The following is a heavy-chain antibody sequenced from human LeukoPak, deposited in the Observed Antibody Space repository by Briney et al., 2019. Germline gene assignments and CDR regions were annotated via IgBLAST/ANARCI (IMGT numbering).Heavy chain of an antibody. Sequence: AGGSLRLSCAASGFSFRDYAMHWVRQPPGKGLEWVSGISGSGGSTFYPDSVKGRFTISRDNSRNTVYLEINSLRAEGTAVYYCAKDWEITIRGWFYGCGQGALFTVSS. CDR2: ISGSGGST. J-gene: IGHJ5*02. D-gene: IGHD1-14*01. CDR3: AKDWEITIRGWFYG. V-gene: IGHV3-23*01. CDR1: GFSFRDYA.